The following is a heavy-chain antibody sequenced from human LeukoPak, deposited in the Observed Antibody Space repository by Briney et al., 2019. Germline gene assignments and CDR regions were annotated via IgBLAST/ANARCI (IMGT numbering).Heavy chain of an antibody. CDR1: GGSISSGGYY. V-gene: IGHV4-31*03. CDR2: IYYSGST. D-gene: IGHD2-2*01. Sequence: PSETLSLTCTVSGGSISSGGYYWSWIRQHPGKGLEWIGYIYYSGSTYYNPSLKGRVTISVDTSKNQFSLKLSSVTAADTAVYYCARAVSGSSTRDNWFDPWGQGTLVTVSS. J-gene: IGHJ5*02. CDR3: ARAVSGSSTRDNWFDP.